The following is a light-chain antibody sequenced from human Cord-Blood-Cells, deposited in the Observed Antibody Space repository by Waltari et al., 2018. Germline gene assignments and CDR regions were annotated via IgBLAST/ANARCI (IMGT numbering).Light chain of an antibody. CDR3: SSYTSSSTFYV. CDR2: EVS. V-gene: IGLV2-14*01. CDR1: SSDVGGYNY. Sequence: QSVLTQPASVSGSPGQSITIPCTGTSSDVGGYNYVSCYQQHPGKAPKLMIYEVSNRPSGVSNRFSGSKSGNTASLTISGLQAEDEADYYCSSYTSSSTFYVFGTGTKVTVL. J-gene: IGLJ1*01.